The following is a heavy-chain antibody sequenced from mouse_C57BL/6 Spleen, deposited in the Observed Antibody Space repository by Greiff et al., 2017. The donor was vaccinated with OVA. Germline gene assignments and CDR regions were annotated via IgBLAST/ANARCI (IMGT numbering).Heavy chain of an antibody. Sequence: QVQLQQPGAELVMPGASVKLSCKASGYTFTSYWMHRVKQRPGQGLEWIGEIDPSDSYTNYNQKFKGKSTLTVDKSSSTAYMQLSSLTSEDSAVYYCARRDGNWYFDVWGTGTTVTVSS. CDR1: GYTFTSYW. D-gene: IGHD2-1*01. V-gene: IGHV1-69*01. J-gene: IGHJ1*03. CDR2: IDPSDSYT. CDR3: ARRDGNWYFDV.